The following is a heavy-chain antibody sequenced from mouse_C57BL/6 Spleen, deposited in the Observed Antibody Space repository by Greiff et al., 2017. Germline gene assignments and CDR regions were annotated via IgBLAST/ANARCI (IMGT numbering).Heavy chain of an antibody. CDR2: IDPETGGT. J-gene: IGHJ2*01. V-gene: IGHV1-15*01. Sequence: VQVVESGAELVRPGASVTLSCKASGYTFTDYEMHWVKQTPVHGLEWIGAIDPETGGTAYNQKFKGKAILTADKSSSTAYMELRSLTSEDSAVYYCTRAADYGNDDFDYWGQGTTLTVSS. D-gene: IGHD2-2*01. CDR3: TRAADYGNDDFDY. CDR1: GYTFTDYE.